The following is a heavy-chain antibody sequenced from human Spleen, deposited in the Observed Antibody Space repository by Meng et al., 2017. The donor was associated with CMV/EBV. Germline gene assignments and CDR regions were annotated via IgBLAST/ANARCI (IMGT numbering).Heavy chain of an antibody. CDR2: ISSADVV. V-gene: IGHV3-11*01. J-gene: IGHJ6*02. CDR3: ATGRDCSTLACQVLGLDV. Sequence: GESLQISSTVSGFRFSDYFMTCIRQAPGKGLESISYISSADVVYYADSVRGRFTVSRDNAKNSLYLQINSLRADDTAVYFCATGRDCSTLACQVLGLDVWGQGTTVTVSS. CDR1: GFRFSDYF. D-gene: IGHD2-21*01.